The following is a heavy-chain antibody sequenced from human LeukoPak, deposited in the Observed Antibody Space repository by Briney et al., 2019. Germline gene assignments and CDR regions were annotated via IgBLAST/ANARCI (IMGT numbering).Heavy chain of an antibody. CDR1: RYSFSSYA. V-gene: IGHV1-18*01. CDR2: ISAYDGGT. D-gene: IGHD6-13*01. CDR3: ARDPLTSTWSPYYFTLDV. Sequence: VASAKVSCKASRYSFSSYAYNRVRQAPGQGLEWMGWISAYDGGTKYAEDLQGRVTMTTDTSTRTAYMELTRLTSDDTAVYYCARDPLTSTWSPYYFTLDVWGQGTTVSVSS. J-gene: IGHJ6*02.